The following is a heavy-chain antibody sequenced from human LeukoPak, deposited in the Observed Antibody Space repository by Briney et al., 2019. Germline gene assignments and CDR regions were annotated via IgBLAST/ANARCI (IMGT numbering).Heavy chain of an antibody. Sequence: ASVKVSCKASGYTFTSYGISWVRQAPGQGHEWMGWISAYNGNTNYAQKLQGRVTMTTDTSTSTAYMELRSLRSDDTAVYYCARSTWIQLVVDYWGQGTLVTVSS. D-gene: IGHD5-18*01. J-gene: IGHJ4*02. V-gene: IGHV1-18*01. CDR1: GYTFTSYG. CDR3: ARSTWIQLVVDY. CDR2: ISAYNGNT.